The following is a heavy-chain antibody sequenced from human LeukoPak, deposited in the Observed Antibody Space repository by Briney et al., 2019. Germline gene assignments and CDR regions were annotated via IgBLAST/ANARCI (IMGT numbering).Heavy chain of an antibody. V-gene: IGHV3-21*01. CDR1: GFTFSSYS. CDR2: ISSSSSNI. J-gene: IGHJ4*02. D-gene: IGHD6-6*01. Sequence: GGSLRLSCAVSGFTFSSYSMNWARQAPGKGLEWVSSISSSSSNIYYADSVKGRFTISRDNAKNSLTLQMNSLRAEDTAVYYCAREEEYSSLSPDYWGQGTLVTVSS. CDR3: AREEEYSSLSPDY.